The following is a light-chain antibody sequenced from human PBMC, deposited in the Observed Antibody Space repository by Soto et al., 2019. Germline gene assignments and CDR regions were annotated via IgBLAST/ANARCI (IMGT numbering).Light chain of an antibody. CDR3: QKYHSAPPT. V-gene: IGKV1-27*01. Sequence: IEMTQSPSFVSASVGDRVTITCRASQGISNFVAWYQQRPGKVPRLLIYGASTLQSGVPSRFSGSGSGTDFTLSITNLQLEDVGTFYCQKYHSAPPTFGHGTKVDIK. J-gene: IGKJ1*01. CDR1: QGISNF. CDR2: GAS.